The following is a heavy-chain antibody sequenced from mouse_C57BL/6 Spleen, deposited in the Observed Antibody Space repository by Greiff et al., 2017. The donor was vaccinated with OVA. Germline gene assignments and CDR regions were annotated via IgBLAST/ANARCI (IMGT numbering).Heavy chain of an antibody. V-gene: IGHV5-9-1*02. CDR2: LSSGGDYI. D-gene: IGHD2-2*01. J-gene: IGHJ2*01. CDR3: TGGYDGFDY. Sequence: EVKLVESGEGLVKPGGSLKLSCAASGFTFSSYAMSWVRQTPEKRLEWVAYLSSGGDYIYYADTVKGRFTISRDNARNTLYLQMSSLKSEDTAMYYCTGGYDGFDYWGQGTTLTVSS. CDR1: GFTFSSYA.